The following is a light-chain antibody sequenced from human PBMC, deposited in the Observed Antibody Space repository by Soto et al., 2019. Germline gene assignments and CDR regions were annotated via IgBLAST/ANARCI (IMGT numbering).Light chain of an antibody. J-gene: IGKJ1*01. V-gene: IGKV1-39*01. CDR1: QSISSY. Sequence: DIQMTQSPSSLSASVGDRVTITCRASQSISSYLNWYQQKPGKAPKLLIYAASSLQSGVPSRFSGSVSGTAFTLTISSLQPEDFATYYCQQSYSTPRTFGQGTKVDIK. CDR3: QQSYSTPRT. CDR2: AAS.